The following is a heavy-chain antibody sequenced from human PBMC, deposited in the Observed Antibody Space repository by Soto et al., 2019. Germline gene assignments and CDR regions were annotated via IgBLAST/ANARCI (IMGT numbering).Heavy chain of an antibody. J-gene: IGHJ4*02. D-gene: IGHD2-21*01. CDR2: ISFDGNNK. CDR1: GFAFSNYG. CDR3: AKELHYGGNFFDY. Sequence: QVQLVESGGGVVQPGRSLRLSCAVSGFAFSNYGMHWVRQAPGKGLEWVAVISFDGNNKYYADSVKGRFTISRDNSRNTLYLQMNSLRVEDTAIYYCAKELHYGGNFFDYWGQGTLVTVSS. V-gene: IGHV3-30*18.